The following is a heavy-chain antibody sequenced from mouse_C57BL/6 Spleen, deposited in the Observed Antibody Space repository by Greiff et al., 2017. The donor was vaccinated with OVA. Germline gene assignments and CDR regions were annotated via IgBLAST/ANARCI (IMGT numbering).Heavy chain of an antibody. J-gene: IGHJ1*03. V-gene: IGHV7-3*01. CDR1: GFTFSDYY. D-gene: IGHD1-1*01. CDR2: IRNKANGYTT. CDR3: ARYTTTDWYFDV. Sequence: EVHLVESGGGLVQPGGSLSLSCAASGFTFSDYYMSWVRQPPGKALEWLGFIRNKANGYTTEYSASVKGRFTISRDNSQSILYLQMNALRAEDSATYYCARYTTTDWYFDVWGTGTTVTVSS.